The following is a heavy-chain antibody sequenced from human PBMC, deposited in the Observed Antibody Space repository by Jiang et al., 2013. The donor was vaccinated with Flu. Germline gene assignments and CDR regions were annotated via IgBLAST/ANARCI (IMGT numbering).Heavy chain of an antibody. V-gene: IGHV1-3*01. CDR2: INAGNGGT. D-gene: IGHD1-26*01. CDR1: GYTFTSYF. CDR3: ARQQSGTYWGYFDY. J-gene: IGHJ4*02. Sequence: SGAEVKKPGASVTVSCKASGYTFTSYFMHWVRQAPGQRLEWMGWINAGNGGTTYSQNFQGRVTITRDSSASTAYMELSSLRSEDTAVYYCARQQSGTYWGYFDYWGQGTLVTVSS.